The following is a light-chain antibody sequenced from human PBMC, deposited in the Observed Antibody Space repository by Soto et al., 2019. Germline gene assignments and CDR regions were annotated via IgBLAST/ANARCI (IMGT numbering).Light chain of an antibody. CDR2: DAS. CDR1: QSVSSY. Sequence: EIVLTQSPATLSLSPGDRATLSCRASQSVSSYLAWYQQKPGQAPRLLIYDASNRATGIPARFSGSGSGTDFTLTISSLEPEDFAVYYCQQRSQWPPLTFGGGTKVEIK. CDR3: QQRSQWPPLT. V-gene: IGKV3-11*01. J-gene: IGKJ4*01.